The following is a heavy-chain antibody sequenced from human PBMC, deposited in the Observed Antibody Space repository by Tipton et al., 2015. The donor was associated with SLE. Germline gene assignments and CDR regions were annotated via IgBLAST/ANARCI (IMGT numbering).Heavy chain of an antibody. D-gene: IGHD6-13*01. V-gene: IGHV3-9*01. CDR2: ISWNSDTL. Sequence: RSLRLSCAAPGFSFDDYAMHWVRQAPRKGLEWVSGISWNSDTLGYADSVKGRFTISRDNAKNSLYLQMNSLGAEDTALYYCAKDVEGRIAAAGALFESWGQGTLVTVSS. J-gene: IGHJ4*02. CDR3: AKDVEGRIAAAGALFES. CDR1: GFSFDDYA.